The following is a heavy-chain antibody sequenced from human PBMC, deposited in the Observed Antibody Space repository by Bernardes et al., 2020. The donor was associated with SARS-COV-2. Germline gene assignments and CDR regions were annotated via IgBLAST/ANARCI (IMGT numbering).Heavy chain of an antibody. CDR3: ARGPILISSGWYWTPLYFDY. CDR1: GYTFTGYY. J-gene: IGHJ4*02. Sequence: ASVKVSCKASGYTFTGYYMHWVRQAPGQGLEWMGWINPNSGGTNYAQKFQGWVTMTRDTSISTAYMELSRLRSDDTAVYYCARGPILISSGWYWTPLYFDYWGQGTLVTVSS. D-gene: IGHD6-19*01. CDR2: INPNSGGT. V-gene: IGHV1-2*04.